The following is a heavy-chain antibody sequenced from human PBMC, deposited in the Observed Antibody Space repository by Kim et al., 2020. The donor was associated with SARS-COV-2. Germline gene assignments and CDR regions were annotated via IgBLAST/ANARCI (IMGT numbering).Heavy chain of an antibody. CDR3: ARDEDGIYYYYGMDV. CDR2: ISSSSSYI. Sequence: GGSLRLSCAASGFTFSGYSMNWVRQAPGKGLEWVSSISSSSSYIDYADSVKGRFTISRDNAKNSLYLQMNSLRAEDTAVYYCARDEDGIYYYYGMDVWGQGTTVTVSS. V-gene: IGHV3-21*01. J-gene: IGHJ6*02. CDR1: GFTFSGYS.